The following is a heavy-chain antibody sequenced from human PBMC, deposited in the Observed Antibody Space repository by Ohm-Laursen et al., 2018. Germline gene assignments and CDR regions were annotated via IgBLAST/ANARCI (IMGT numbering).Heavy chain of an antibody. CDR1: GGFINNYY. D-gene: IGHD4-23*01. Sequence: SDTLSLTCTISGGFINNYYWSWIRQPPGKGLEWIGFIDYSGGTNYNPSLKSRVTFSLDTSGNQFSLQLTSATAADTAVYYCARHWDYGGNSEPLDYWGQGTLVTVSS. CDR2: IDYSGGT. J-gene: IGHJ4*02. V-gene: IGHV4-59*08. CDR3: ARHWDYGGNSEPLDY.